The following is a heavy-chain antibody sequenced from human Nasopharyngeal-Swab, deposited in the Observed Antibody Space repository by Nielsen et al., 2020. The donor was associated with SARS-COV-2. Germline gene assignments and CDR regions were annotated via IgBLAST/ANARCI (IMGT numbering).Heavy chain of an antibody. D-gene: IGHD5-18*01. CDR3: AYTAAAVKNFGMDV. Sequence: SETLSLTCAVYGGSFSGYYWSWIRQPAGKGLEWIGRIYTSGSTNYNPSLKSRVTISVDTSKNQFSLKLSSVTAADTAVYYCAYTAAAVKNFGMDVWGQGTTVTVSS. V-gene: IGHV4-59*10. CDR1: GGSFSGYY. J-gene: IGHJ6*02. CDR2: IYTSGST.